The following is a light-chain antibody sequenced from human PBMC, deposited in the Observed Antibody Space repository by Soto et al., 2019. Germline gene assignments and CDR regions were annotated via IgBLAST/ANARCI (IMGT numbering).Light chain of an antibody. V-gene: IGLV2-11*01. CDR1: SSDVGGNSY. J-gene: IGLJ2*01. CDR3: CSYAGTYTWV. Sequence: QSALTQPHSVSGSPGHSVTISCTGASSDVGGNSYVSWYQLHPGKAPRLLIYEVSKRPSGVPDRFSGSKSANTASLTISGLQAEDEADYFCCSYAGTYTWVFGGGTQLTVL. CDR2: EVS.